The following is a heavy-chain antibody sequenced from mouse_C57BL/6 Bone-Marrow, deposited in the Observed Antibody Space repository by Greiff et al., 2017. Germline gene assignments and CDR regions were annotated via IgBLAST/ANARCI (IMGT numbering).Heavy chain of an antibody. CDR3: TTGLRSYFDD. Sequence: VQLQQSGAELVRPGASVKLSCTASGFNIKDDYMHWVKQRPEQGLEWIGWIDPENGDTEYASKFQGKATITADTSSNTAYLQLSSLTSEDTAVYYCTTGLRSYFDDWGQGTTLTVSS. D-gene: IGHD1-1*01. CDR1: GFNIKDDY. J-gene: IGHJ2*01. CDR2: IDPENGDT. V-gene: IGHV14-4*01.